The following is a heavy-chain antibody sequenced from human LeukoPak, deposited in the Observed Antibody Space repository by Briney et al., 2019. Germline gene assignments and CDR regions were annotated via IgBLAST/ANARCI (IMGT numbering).Heavy chain of an antibody. CDR3: ARGGVSDIVVVPAAGNYFDY. J-gene: IGHJ4*02. CDR2: IIPIFGTA. CDR1: GGTFSSYA. Sequence: VASVKVSCKASGGTFSSYAISWVRQAPGQGLEWMGGIIPIFGTANYAQKFQGRVTITAHKPTSTTYMELSRLRSEDTAVYYCARGGVSDIVVVPAAGNYFDYWGQGTLVTVSS. D-gene: IGHD2-2*01. V-gene: IGHV1-69*06.